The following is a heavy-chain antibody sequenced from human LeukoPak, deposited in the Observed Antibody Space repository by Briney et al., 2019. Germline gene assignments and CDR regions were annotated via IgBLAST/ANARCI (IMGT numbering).Heavy chain of an antibody. D-gene: IGHD6-19*01. Sequence: PGGSLRLSCAASGFTFSSYAMSWVRQAPGKGLEWVSAISGSGGSTYYADSVKGRFTISRDNSKNTLYLQMNSLRAEDTAVYYCAKGPQGSGWPKYFQHWGQGTLVTVSS. CDR2: ISGSGGST. J-gene: IGHJ1*01. V-gene: IGHV3-23*01. CDR1: GFTFSSYA. CDR3: AKGPQGSGWPKYFQH.